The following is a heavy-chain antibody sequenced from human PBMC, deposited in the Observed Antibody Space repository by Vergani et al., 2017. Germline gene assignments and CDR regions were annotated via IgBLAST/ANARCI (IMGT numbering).Heavy chain of an antibody. V-gene: IGHV3-30*03. J-gene: IGHJ1*01. CDR3: ATKSXGTPGCQIGYFRE. Sequence: QVHLVESGGGVVQPGRSLRLSCVVSGFTSSYYGMHWVRQAPGKGLEWGAVISYDRTQKYYADSVKGRFTISRDNSKSTLYLQMNSLRTEDTAVYYCATKSXGTPGCQIGYFREWGQGTLVTVSS. D-gene: IGHD1-1*01. CDR1: GFTSSYYG. CDR2: ISYDRTQK.